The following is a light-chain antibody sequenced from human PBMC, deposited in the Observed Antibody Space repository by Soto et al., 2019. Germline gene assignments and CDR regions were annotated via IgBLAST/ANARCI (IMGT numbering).Light chain of an antibody. Sequence: EIVITQSPATLSVSPGGRATLSCRASQSVSTNLAWYQQKTGQTPRLLIYDASTRATDIPARFSGSGSGTDFTLTISSLLSEDFAVYYCHQYYKWPLTFGGGTKVDIK. CDR2: DAS. V-gene: IGKV3-15*01. CDR3: HQYYKWPLT. CDR1: QSVSTN. J-gene: IGKJ4*01.